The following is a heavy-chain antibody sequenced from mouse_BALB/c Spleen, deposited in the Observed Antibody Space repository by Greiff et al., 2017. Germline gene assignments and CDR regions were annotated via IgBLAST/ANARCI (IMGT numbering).Heavy chain of an antibody. V-gene: IGHV6-6*02. CDR2: IRLKSDNYAT. J-gene: IGHJ4*01. CDR3: TRGNYPYAMDY. Sequence: EVKLQESGGGLVQPGGSMKLSCVASGFTFSSYWMSWVRQSPEKGLEWVAEIRLKSDNYATHYAESVKGKFTISRDDSKSRLYLQMNSLRAEDTGIYYCTRGNYPYAMDYWGQGTSVTVSS. D-gene: IGHD2-1*01. CDR1: GFTFSSYW.